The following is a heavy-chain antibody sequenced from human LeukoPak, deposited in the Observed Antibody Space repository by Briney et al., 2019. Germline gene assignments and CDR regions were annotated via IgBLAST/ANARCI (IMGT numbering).Heavy chain of an antibody. V-gene: IGHV3-23*01. D-gene: IGHD1-26*01. CDR3: AKYVIETGGHTY. CDR1: GFTFSSYA. Sequence: GGSLRLSCAASGFTFSSYAMSWVRQAPGKGLEWVSAISGSGSSTYYADSVKGRFTISRDNSKNTLYLQMNSLRAEDTAVYYCAKYVIETGGHTYGGQGTLVTVSS. CDR2: ISGSGSST. J-gene: IGHJ4*02.